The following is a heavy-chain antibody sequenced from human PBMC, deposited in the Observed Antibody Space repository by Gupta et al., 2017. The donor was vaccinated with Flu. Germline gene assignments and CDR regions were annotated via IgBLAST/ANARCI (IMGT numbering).Heavy chain of an antibody. Sequence: VRLQESGPGLAQPSEPLTIHCTVSSVSIPTYYWGWVRPPPGTAMEWIGYIYHSETTEHTHYNPSLKTRATISADTSRDQVSLRRTSVTAADXAXESGARXGGKSFGYVYCHSGGRGTQISVAS. J-gene: IGHJ2*01. CDR2: IYHSETTEHT. CDR1: SVSIPTYY. CDR3: ARXGGKSFGYVYCHS. V-gene: IGHV4-59*12. D-gene: IGHD2-8*02.